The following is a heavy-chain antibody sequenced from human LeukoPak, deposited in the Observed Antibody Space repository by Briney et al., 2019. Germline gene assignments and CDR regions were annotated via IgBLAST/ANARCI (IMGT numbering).Heavy chain of an antibody. CDR2: IYYSGST. V-gene: IGHV4-59*01. CDR1: GGSINSYY. CDR3: ARLVRDAFDI. Sequence: SETLSLTCTVSGGSINSYYWSWIRQPPGKGLEWIGYIYYSGSTNYNPSLKSRVTISVDTSKNQFSLKLSSVTAADTAVYYCARLVRDAFDIWGQGTMVTVSS. D-gene: IGHD4/OR15-4a*01. J-gene: IGHJ3*02.